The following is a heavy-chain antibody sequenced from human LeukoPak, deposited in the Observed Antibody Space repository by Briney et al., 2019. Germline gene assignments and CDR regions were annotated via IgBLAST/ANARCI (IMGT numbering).Heavy chain of an antibody. CDR1: GDSVSSNSAA. Sequence: SQTLSLTCAISGDSVSSNSAAWNWIRQSPSGGLEWLGRTYYRSKWYNDYAVSVKSRITINPERSKNQVSLQMNSVTPEDTAVYYCARETTSLFDSWGQGTLVTVSS. CDR2: TYYRSKWYN. D-gene: IGHD2/OR15-2a*01. V-gene: IGHV6-1*01. J-gene: IGHJ4*02. CDR3: ARETTSLFDS.